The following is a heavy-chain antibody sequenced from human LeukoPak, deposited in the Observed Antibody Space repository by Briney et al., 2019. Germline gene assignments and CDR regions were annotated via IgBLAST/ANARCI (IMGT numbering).Heavy chain of an antibody. J-gene: IGHJ3*02. Sequence: GGSLRLSCAASGFTFSSYSMNWVRQAPGKGLEWVSSISSSSSYIYYADSVKGRFTISRGNAKNSLYLQMNSLRAEDTAVYYCASDGGEGAFDIWGQGTMVTVSS. CDR3: ASDGGEGAFDI. CDR1: GFTFSSYS. CDR2: ISSSSSYI. V-gene: IGHV3-21*01.